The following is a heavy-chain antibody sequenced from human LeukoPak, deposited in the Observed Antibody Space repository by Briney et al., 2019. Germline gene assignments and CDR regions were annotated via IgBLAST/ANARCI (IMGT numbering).Heavy chain of an antibody. D-gene: IGHD3-10*01. CDR2: ISYDGNNK. V-gene: IGHV3-30*01. Sequence: GSSLRLPCAASGFTFSRNVMHWVRQAPGKGLEWVALISYDGNNKFYADSVKGRFTISRDNSRNTLYLEMNSLRGEDAAVYSCARGGIPTGPYYYFYYMDVWGKGTAVAVSS. CDR3: ARGGIPTGPYYYFYYMDV. J-gene: IGHJ6*03. CDR1: GFTFSRNV.